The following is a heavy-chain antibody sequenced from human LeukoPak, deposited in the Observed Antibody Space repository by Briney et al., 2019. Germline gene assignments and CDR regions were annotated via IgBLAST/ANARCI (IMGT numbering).Heavy chain of an antibody. J-gene: IGHJ6*03. Sequence: ASVKVSCKASGYTFTGYYMHWVRQAPGQGLEWMGWINPNSGDTNYAQKLQGRVTMTTDTSTSTAYMELRSLRSDDTAVYYCARDRRITIFGTGYYYYMDVWGKGTTVTVSS. CDR3: ARDRRITIFGTGYYYYMDV. V-gene: IGHV1-18*04. CDR2: INPNSGDT. D-gene: IGHD3-3*01. CDR1: GYTFTGYY.